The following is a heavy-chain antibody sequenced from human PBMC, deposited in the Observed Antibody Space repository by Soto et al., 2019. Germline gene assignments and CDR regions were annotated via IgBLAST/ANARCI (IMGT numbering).Heavy chain of an antibody. Sequence: LRLSSAASGFTFTRYSMNWVRQAPGKGLEWVSSISSTTNYIYYGDSMKGRFTISRDNAKNSLYLEMNSLRAEDTAVYYCARESEDLTSNFDYWGQGTLVTVSS. CDR1: GFTFTRYS. CDR3: ARESEDLTSNFDY. CDR2: ISSTTNYI. V-gene: IGHV3-21*06. J-gene: IGHJ4*02.